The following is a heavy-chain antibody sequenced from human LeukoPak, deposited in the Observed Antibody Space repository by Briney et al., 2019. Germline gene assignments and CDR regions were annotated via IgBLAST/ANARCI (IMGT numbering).Heavy chain of an antibody. D-gene: IGHD2-2*01. J-gene: IGHJ4*02. V-gene: IGHV3-11*01. Sequence: GGSLRLSCAASGFTFSDYYMSWIRQAPVKELEWVSYISSSGGTIYYADSMKGRFTISRDNAKNSLYLQMNSLRAEDTAVYYCARASCSSTRCFRGVYFDYWGQGTLVTVSS. CDR2: ISSSGGTI. CDR3: ARASCSSTRCFRGVYFDY. CDR1: GFTFSDYY.